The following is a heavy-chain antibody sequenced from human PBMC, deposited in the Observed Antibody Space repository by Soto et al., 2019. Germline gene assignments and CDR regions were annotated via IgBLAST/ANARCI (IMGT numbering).Heavy chain of an antibody. D-gene: IGHD4-4*01. CDR1: GGSFSSSSYY. CDR3: ERRTTKGYSNSHRFDY. J-gene: IGHJ4*02. CDR2: LYYGGST. V-gene: IGHV4-39*01. Sequence: QLQLQESGPGLVKPSETLSLTCTVSGGSFSSSSYYWGWIRQPPGKGLVWIGSLYYGGSTYYNPSLKSRVTISIDTSKNQFSLKLCSVTAADTAVYDCERRTTKGYSNSHRFDYWGQGTLVTVSS.